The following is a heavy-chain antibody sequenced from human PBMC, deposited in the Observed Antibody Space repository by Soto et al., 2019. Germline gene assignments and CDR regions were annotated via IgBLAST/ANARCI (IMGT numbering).Heavy chain of an antibody. V-gene: IGHV3-23*01. CDR2: ITYSGGST. CDR1: GFTFSSYD. Sequence: GGSLRLSCAASGFTFSSYDMSWVRQAPGKGLEWVSSITYSGGSTYYADSVKGRFTISRDNSKNTLHLQMNSLRAEDTAVYYCARESGDSGVGATLAYWGTGTLGTVSS. CDR3: ARESGDSGVGATLAY. J-gene: IGHJ4*02. D-gene: IGHD1-26*01.